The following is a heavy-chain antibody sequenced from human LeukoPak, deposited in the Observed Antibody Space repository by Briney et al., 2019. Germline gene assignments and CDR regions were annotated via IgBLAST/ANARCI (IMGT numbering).Heavy chain of an antibody. J-gene: IGHJ4*02. CDR1: GFTFSSYG. CDR2: ISYDGSNR. Sequence: GGSLRLSCAASGFTFSSYGMHWVRQAPGKGLEWVAVISYDGSNRYNADSVKGRFTISKDNSKNTLYLQMNSLSAEDTAVYYCAKDLSRIAAAGSPFDYWGQGTLVTVSS. D-gene: IGHD6-13*01. V-gene: IGHV3-30*18. CDR3: AKDLSRIAAAGSPFDY.